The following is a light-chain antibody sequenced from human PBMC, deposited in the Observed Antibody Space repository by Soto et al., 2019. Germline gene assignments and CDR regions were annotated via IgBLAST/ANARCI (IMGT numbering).Light chain of an antibody. Sequence: IVLTQSPGTLSLSPGERATLSCRASQSVSSTYIASYHQNPGQAPRLLIYGASSRATGIPDRFSGSGSGTDFPLTISRLEPEDFAVYFCQQYGRSPPFTFCQRNTVEIK. V-gene: IGKV3-20*01. CDR2: GAS. J-gene: IGKJ2*01. CDR1: QSVSSTY. CDR3: QQYGRSPPFT.